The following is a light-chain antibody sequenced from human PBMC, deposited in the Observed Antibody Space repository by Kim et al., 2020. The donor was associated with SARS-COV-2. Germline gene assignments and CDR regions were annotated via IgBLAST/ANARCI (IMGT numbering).Light chain of an antibody. CDR3: MQALQTPYT. CDR1: QSLLHSNGYNY. V-gene: IGKV2-28*01. J-gene: IGKJ2*01. Sequence: EPASISGRSSQSLLHSNGYNYLDWYLQKPGQSPKLLIYLGSNRASGVPDRFSGSGSGTDFTLKISRVEAEDVGVYYCMQALQTPYTFGQGTKLEI. CDR2: LGS.